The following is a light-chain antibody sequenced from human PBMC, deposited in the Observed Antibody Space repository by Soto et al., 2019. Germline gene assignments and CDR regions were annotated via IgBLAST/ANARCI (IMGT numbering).Light chain of an antibody. CDR2: DAF. Sequence: EIVLTQSPATLSLSQGERATLSCRSSQSVATYVAWYQQKPGQAPRLLIYDAFNRATGTPARFSGSGSGTDSTLTISSLEPDDFATYYCQQYNSYSPLTFGGGTKVDIK. CDR1: QSVATY. V-gene: IGKV3-11*01. CDR3: QQYNSYSPLT. J-gene: IGKJ4*01.